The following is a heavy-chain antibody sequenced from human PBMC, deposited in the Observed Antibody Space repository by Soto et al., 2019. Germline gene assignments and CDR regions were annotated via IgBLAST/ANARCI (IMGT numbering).Heavy chain of an antibody. Sequence: EVQLLESGGGLVQPGGSLRLSCAASGFTFSSYAMSWVRQAPGKGLEWVSAISGSGGSTYYADSVKGRFTISRDNSKNTLHLRMNSLRAEDTAVYYCAKGVVVVVAATAADYWGQGTLVTVSS. D-gene: IGHD2-15*01. J-gene: IGHJ4*02. CDR1: GFTFSSYA. V-gene: IGHV3-23*01. CDR3: AKGVVVVVAATAADY. CDR2: ISGSGGST.